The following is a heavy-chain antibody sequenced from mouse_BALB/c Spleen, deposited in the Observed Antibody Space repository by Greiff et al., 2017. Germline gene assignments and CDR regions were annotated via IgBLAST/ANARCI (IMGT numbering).Heavy chain of an antibody. D-gene: IGHD1-1*01. CDR1: GFSLTGYG. CDR3: ASHYGSSVYAMDY. CDR2: IWGDGST. Sequence: QVQLKESGPGLVAPSQSLSITCTVSGFSLTGYGVNWVRQPPGKGLEWLGMIWGDGSTDYNSALKSRLSISKDNSKSQVFLKMNSLQTDDTARYYCASHYGSSVYAMDYWGQGTSVTVSS. J-gene: IGHJ4*01. V-gene: IGHV2-6-7*01.